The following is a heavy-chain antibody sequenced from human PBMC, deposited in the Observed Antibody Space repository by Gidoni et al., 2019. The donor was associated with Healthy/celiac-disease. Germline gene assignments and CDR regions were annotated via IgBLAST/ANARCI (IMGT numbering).Heavy chain of an antibody. CDR2: ISSSSSTI. J-gene: IGHJ4*02. D-gene: IGHD3-22*01. V-gene: IGHV3-48*02. Sequence: EVQLVESGGGLVQPGGSLRLSCAASGFTFSSYSMNWVRQAPGKGLEWVSYISSSSSTIYYADSVNGRFTISRDNAKNSLYLQMNSLRDGETAVYYCARAWGSDYYGSSGYYYGSYWGQGTLVTVSS. CDR3: ARAWGSDYYGSSGYYYGSY. CDR1: GFTFSSYS.